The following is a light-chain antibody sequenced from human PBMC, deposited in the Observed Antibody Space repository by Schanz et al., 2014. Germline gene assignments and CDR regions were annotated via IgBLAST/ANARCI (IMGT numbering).Light chain of an antibody. V-gene: IGKV1-5*01. J-gene: IGKJ1*01. CDR3: QHYSNYPWT. CDR1: QSISTR. Sequence: DIQMTQSPSTLSASVXXXXXXXXXXSQSISTRLAWYQHKPGKAPNLLIFDASSLESGVPSRFSGSGSGTEFTLTIRSLQPDDSATYFCQHYSNYPWTFGQGTKVEIK. CDR2: DAS.